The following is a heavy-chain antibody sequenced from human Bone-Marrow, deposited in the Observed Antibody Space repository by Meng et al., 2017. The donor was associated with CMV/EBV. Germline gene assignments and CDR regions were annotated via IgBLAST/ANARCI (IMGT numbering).Heavy chain of an antibody. D-gene: IGHD3-16*01. CDR3: VKRGDGGATSFDS. CDR2: IWYDGNNK. V-gene: IGHV3-33*06. Sequence: CAASGFTFSNYGLHWVRQAPGKGLEWVATIWYDGNNKYYADSVKGRFTISRDNSKNTLYLQMNSLRAEDTAVYYCVKRGDGGATSFDSWGQGTLVTVSS. J-gene: IGHJ4*02. CDR1: GFTFSNYG.